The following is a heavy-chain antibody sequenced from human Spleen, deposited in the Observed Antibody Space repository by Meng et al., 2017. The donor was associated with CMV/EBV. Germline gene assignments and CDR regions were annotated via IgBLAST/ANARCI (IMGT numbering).Heavy chain of an antibody. V-gene: IGHV3-11*04. J-gene: IGHJ4*02. CDR3: ARSEPVTPQEHFDY. CDR1: GFTFSGYY. D-gene: IGHD4-17*01. Sequence: SGFTFSGYYMTWIRQAPGKGLEWVSYISGTGSTIYYADSVKGRFTISRDNAKNSLYLQMNSLRGEDTAVYYCARSEPVTPQEHFDYWGQGTLVTVSS. CDR2: ISGTGSTI.